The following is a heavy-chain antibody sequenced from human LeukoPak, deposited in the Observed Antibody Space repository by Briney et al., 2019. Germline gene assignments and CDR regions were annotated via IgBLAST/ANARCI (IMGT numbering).Heavy chain of an antibody. V-gene: IGHV1-2*02. CDR1: GYTFTGYY. CDR3: ARGLRSTTVTPGPYYYYMDV. Sequence: ASVKVSCKTSGYTFTGYYMHWVRQAPGQGLEWMGWSNPNSGGTNYAQKFQGRVTMTRDTSISTAYMELSRLRSDDTAVYYCARGLRSTTVTPGPYYYYMDVWGKGTTVTVSS. D-gene: IGHD4-11*01. CDR2: SNPNSGGT. J-gene: IGHJ6*03.